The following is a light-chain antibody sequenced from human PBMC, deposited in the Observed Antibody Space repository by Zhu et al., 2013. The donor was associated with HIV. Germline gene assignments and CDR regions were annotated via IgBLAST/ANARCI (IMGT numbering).Light chain of an antibody. V-gene: IGKV3-20*01. Sequence: ETFLTQSPVTLSLSPGERATLSCRASRTIDDTFLAWYQQRPGQPPRLLIYGTSQRATGIPDRFSGSGSGPDFTLTINRLEPEDFAVYYCQQYGSSPRTFGQGTKVEIK. J-gene: IGKJ1*01. CDR2: GTS. CDR3: QQYGSSPRT. CDR1: RTIDDTF.